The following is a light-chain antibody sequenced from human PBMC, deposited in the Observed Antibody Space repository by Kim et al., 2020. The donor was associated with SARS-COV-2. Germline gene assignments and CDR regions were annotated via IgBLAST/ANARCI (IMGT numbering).Light chain of an antibody. Sequence: IVMTQSPATLSVSPGERVTLSCRASQSVKNNLAWYQQRPGQAPRLPIYGASTRATDISARFSGSGSGTEFTLTIRSLQSEDLAVYYCQQYNDWPLLTFGGGTKVDIK. CDR3: QQYNDWPLLT. V-gene: IGKV3-15*01. J-gene: IGKJ4*01. CDR1: QSVKNN. CDR2: GAS.